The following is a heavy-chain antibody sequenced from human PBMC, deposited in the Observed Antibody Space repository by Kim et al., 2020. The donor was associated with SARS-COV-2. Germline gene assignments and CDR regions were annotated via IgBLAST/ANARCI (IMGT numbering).Heavy chain of an antibody. Sequence: SVKVSCKASGGTFSSYAISWVRQAPGQGLEWMGGIIPIFGTANYAQKFQGRVTITADESTSTAYMELSSLRSEDTAVYYCARLDGPIHPFDYWGQGTLVTVSS. CDR2: IIPIFGTA. D-gene: IGHD1-1*01. J-gene: IGHJ4*02. CDR3: ARLDGPIHPFDY. CDR1: GGTFSSYA. V-gene: IGHV1-69*13.